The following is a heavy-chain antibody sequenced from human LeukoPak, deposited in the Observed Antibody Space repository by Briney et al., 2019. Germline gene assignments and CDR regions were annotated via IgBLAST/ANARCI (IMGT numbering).Heavy chain of an antibody. J-gene: IGHJ4*02. D-gene: IGHD5-24*01. Sequence: GGSLRLSCAASGFTFSSYAMSWVRQAPGKGLEWVSAISGSGGSTYYADPVKGRFTISRDNSKNTLYLQMNSLRAEDTAVYYCAKGRIGFDGYNPPDFDYWGQGTLVTVSS. V-gene: IGHV3-23*01. CDR3: AKGRIGFDGYNPPDFDY. CDR1: GFTFSSYA. CDR2: ISGSGGST.